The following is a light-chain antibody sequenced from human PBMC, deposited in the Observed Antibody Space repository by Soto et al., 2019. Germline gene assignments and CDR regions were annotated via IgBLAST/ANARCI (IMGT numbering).Light chain of an antibody. V-gene: IGKV1-5*03. CDR3: QHYTSYSEA. CDR1: QTISSW. CDR2: KAS. Sequence: DIQMTKNNYTLSGSVGDRVTITCRASQTISSWLAWYQQKPGKAPKLLIYKASTLKSGVPSRFSGSGSGTEFTLTVSILQPDDFATYYCQHYTSYSEAFCQRTKADIK. J-gene: IGKJ1*01.